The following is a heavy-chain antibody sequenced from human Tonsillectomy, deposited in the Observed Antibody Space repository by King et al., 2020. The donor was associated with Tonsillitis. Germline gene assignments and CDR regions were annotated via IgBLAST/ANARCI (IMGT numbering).Heavy chain of an antibody. Sequence: QLQESGPGLVKPSQTLSLTCTVSGGSISSGGYYWSWIRQHPGKGLEWIGYIYYSGSTYYNPSLKSRGTLSVDTSKNQFSLKLSSVTAADTAVYYCARDHWYYDSSGYDAFDIWGQGTMVTVSS. V-gene: IGHV4-31*03. CDR3: ARDHWYYDSSGYDAFDI. D-gene: IGHD3-22*01. CDR2: IYYSGST. CDR1: GGSISSGGYY. J-gene: IGHJ3*02.